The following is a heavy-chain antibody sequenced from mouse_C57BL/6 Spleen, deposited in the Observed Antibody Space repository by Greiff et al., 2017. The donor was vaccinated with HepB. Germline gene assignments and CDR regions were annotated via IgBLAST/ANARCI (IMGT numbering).Heavy chain of an antibody. CDR2: IDPANGNT. Sequence: EVKLQESVAELVRPGASVKLSCTASGFNIKNTYMHWVTQRPEQGLEWIGRIDPANGNTKYAPKFHGKATITAYTSSNTAYLQLSSLTSEDTAIYYCARSGIYYDYDGFAYWGQGTLVTVSA. V-gene: IGHV14-3*01. J-gene: IGHJ3*01. CDR1: GFNIKNTY. CDR3: ARSGIYYDYDGFAY. D-gene: IGHD2-4*01.